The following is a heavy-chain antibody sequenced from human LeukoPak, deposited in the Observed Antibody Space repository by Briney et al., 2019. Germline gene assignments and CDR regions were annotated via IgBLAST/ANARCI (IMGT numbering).Heavy chain of an antibody. V-gene: IGHV3-23*01. CDR1: GFTFSSYA. D-gene: IGHD5-12*01. CDR2: ISGSGGST. Sequence: GGSLRLSCAASGFTFSSYAMSWVRQAPGKGLEWVSAISGSGGSTYYADSVKGRFTISRDNSKNTLYLQMNSLRAEDTAVYYCAKPNHSGYDWEPFDYWGQGTLVTVSS. J-gene: IGHJ4*02. CDR3: AKPNHSGYDWEPFDY.